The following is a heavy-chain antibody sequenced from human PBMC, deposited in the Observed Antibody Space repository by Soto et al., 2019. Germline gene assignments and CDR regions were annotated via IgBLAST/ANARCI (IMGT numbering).Heavy chain of an antibody. D-gene: IGHD4-17*01. CDR1: GGSISNSSYY. Sequence: SGTLSLTFTVSGGSISNSSYYLGWVRQPPGKGLEGIGSIYYSGSTYYTPTHKSRVTISVDTSKTQFSLKLSSVTAADTAVYYCARTPAPATVTTYDYWGQGTLVTVSS. J-gene: IGHJ4*02. CDR3: ARTPAPATVTTYDY. CDR2: IYYSGST. V-gene: IGHV4-39*07.